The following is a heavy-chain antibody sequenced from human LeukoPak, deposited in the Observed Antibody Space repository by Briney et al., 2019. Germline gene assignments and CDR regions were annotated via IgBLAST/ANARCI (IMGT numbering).Heavy chain of an antibody. Sequence: ASVKVSCKTSGYTFSRHGITWVRQAPGQGLEWMGWVSGYNGNTNYAQNVQGRVTMTTDTSTNTAYMELRSLRSDDTAVYYCAKDIHPGLDSGASCCFDYWGQGAPVTVSS. J-gene: IGHJ4*02. CDR1: GYTFSRHG. CDR3: AKDIHPGLDSGASCCFDY. D-gene: IGHD3-22*01. CDR2: VSGYNGNT. V-gene: IGHV1-18*01.